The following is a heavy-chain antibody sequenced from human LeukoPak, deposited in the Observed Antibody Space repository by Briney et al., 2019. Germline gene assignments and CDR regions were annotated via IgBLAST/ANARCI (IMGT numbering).Heavy chain of an antibody. CDR1: GYSISSGYY. CDR3: ARDLSGYSYGYFDY. Sequence: SETLSLTCTVSGYSISSGYYWGWIRQPPGKGLEWIGSIYHSGSTYYNPSLKSRVTISVDTSKNQFSLKLSSVTAADTAVYYCARDLSGYSYGYFDYWGQGTLVTVSS. D-gene: IGHD5-18*01. J-gene: IGHJ4*02. CDR2: IYHSGST. V-gene: IGHV4-38-2*02.